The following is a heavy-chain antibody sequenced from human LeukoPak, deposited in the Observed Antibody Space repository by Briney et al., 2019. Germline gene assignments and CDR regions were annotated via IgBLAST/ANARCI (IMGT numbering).Heavy chain of an antibody. D-gene: IGHD6-19*01. J-gene: IGHJ5*02. CDR2: IYYSGTT. Sequence: SETLSLTCTISGASIDSYYWSWIRQPPGKGLEWIGYIYYSGTTNYNPSLKRRVTISVDTSKNQFSLKLSSVTAADTAVYYCTRGQWLVLGDWFDPWGQGTLVTVSS. CDR1: GASIDSYY. CDR3: TRGQWLVLGDWFDP. V-gene: IGHV4-59*01.